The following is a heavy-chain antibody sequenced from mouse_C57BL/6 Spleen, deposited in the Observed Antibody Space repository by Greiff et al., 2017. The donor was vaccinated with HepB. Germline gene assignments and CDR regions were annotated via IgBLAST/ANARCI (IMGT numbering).Heavy chain of an antibody. J-gene: IGHJ2*01. CDR3: AREGLPHYFDY. V-gene: IGHV1-80*01. D-gene: IGHD2-2*01. CDR1: GYAFSSYW. Sequence: VQLQQSGAEPVKPGASVKISCKASGYAFSSYWMNWVKQRPGKGLEWIGQIYPGDGDTNYNGKFKGKATLTADKSSSTAYMQLSSLTSEDSAVYFCAREGLPHYFDYWGQGTTLTVSS. CDR2: IYPGDGDT.